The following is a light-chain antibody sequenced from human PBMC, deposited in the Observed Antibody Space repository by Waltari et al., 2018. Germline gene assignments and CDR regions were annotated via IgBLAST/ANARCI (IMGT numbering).Light chain of an antibody. CDR3: QQYNSYPGT. CDR2: KAS. J-gene: IGKJ1*01. CDR1: QSISSW. Sequence: DIQMTQSPSTLSSSVGDRVTLTCRASQSISSWLAWYQRKPGKAHKLLIYKASSLESGVPSRFSGSGSGTEFTLTISSLQPDDFATYYCQQYNSYPGTFGQGTKVEIK. V-gene: IGKV1-5*03.